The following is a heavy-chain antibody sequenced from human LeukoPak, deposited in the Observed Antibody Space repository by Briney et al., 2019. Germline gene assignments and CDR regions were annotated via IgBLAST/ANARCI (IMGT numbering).Heavy chain of an antibody. CDR1: GFTFGDYA. CDR3: TRESGRADYKNHAFNI. V-gene: IGHV3-49*03. D-gene: IGHD4-11*01. Sequence: PGGSLRLSCTASGFTFGDYAMNWFRQAPGQGLEWVSFIRSKAHGGTTEYAASVKGRFTISRDDSKSIAYLQMSSLKTEDTAVYYCTRESGRADYKNHAFNIWGQGTMVTVSS. CDR2: IRSKAHGGTT. J-gene: IGHJ3*02.